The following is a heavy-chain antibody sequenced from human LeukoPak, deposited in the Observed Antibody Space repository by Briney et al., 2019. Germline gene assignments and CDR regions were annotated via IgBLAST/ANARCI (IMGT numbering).Heavy chain of an antibody. D-gene: IGHD3-22*01. Sequence: SETLSLTCTVSGGSISSSSYYWGWIRQPPGKGLEWIGSIYYSGSTYYNPSLKSRVTISVDTSKNQFSLKLSSVTAADTAVYYCASNGYDSSGYHSDWGQGTLVSVSS. CDR3: ASNGYDSSGYHSD. CDR2: IYYSGST. J-gene: IGHJ4*02. V-gene: IGHV4-39*01. CDR1: GGSISSSSYY.